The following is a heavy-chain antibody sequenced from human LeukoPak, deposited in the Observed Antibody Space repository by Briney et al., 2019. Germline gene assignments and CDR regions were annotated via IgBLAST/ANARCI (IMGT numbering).Heavy chain of an antibody. D-gene: IGHD3-22*01. CDR1: GGSISSYY. J-gene: IGHJ4*02. CDR2: IYYSGST. CDR3: ARGPDSSGYYYFDY. V-gene: IGHV4-59*08. Sequence: PSETLSLTCTVSGGSISSYYWSWIRQPPGKGLEWIGYIYYSGSTNYNPSLKSRVTMSVDTSKNQFSLKLSSVTAADTAVYFCARGPDSSGYYYFDYWGQGTLVTVSS.